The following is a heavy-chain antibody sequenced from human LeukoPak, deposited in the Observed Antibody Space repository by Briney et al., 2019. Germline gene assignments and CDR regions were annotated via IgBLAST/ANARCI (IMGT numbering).Heavy chain of an antibody. V-gene: IGHV4-39*07. CDR2: IYSSGST. D-gene: IGHD5-12*01. CDR3: AKYDGYRIVATIRY. CDR1: GASINSGSNY. J-gene: IGHJ4*02. Sequence: SETLSLTCRVSGASINSGSNYWGWIRQPPGKTLEWIGSIYSSGSTYYNPSLKSRVIIMIDTPKNHFSLTLSSVTAEDTAVYYCAKYDGYRIVATIRYWGQGTLVTVSS.